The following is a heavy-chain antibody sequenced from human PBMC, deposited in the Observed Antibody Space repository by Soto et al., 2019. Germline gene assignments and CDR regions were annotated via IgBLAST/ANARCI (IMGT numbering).Heavy chain of an antibody. CDR3: ARVVLVGGSYKPQGGGEFDY. CDR2: IYYSGST. V-gene: IGHV4-59*01. D-gene: IGHD1-26*01. Sequence: PSETLSLTCTVSGGSISSYYWSWIRQPPGKGLEWIGYIYYSGSTNYNPSLKSRVTISVDTSKNQFSLKLSSVTAADTAVYYCARVVLVGGSYKPQGGGEFDYWGQGTLVTVSS. CDR1: GGSISSYY. J-gene: IGHJ4*02.